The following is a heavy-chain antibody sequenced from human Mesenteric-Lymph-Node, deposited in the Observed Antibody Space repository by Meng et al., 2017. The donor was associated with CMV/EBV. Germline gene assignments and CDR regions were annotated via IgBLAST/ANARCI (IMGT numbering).Heavy chain of an antibody. D-gene: IGHD5-24*01. J-gene: IGHJ4*02. CDR2: IYWDNNQ. Sequence: VAVFSVSASGVGVGWIRQPRGQALGWLAVIYWDNNQRYSPSLRSRLTITKDTSKSQVILTLTNVDLIDTATYFCAHTRYKRDDFDFWGQGTLVTVSS. CDR1: VFSVSASGVG. V-gene: IGHV2-5*02. CDR3: AHTRYKRDDFDF.